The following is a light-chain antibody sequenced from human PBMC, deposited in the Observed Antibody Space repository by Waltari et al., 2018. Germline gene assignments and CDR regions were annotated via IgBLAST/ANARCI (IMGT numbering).Light chain of an antibody. CDR3: YSTDSSDTHRV. CDR2: EDS. Sequence: SYELTQPPSVSVSPGQAARIPCPGDALPKKYAYWYQQKSGQAPVLVIYEDSKRPSGIPPRFSGSSSGTTATLTLSGAQVEDEGDYYCYSTDSSDTHRVFGGGTKLTVL. V-gene: IGLV3-10*01. CDR1: ALPKKY. J-gene: IGLJ3*02.